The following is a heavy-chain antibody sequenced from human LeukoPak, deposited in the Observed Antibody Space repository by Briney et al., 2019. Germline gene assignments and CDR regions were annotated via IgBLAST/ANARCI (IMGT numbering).Heavy chain of an antibody. CDR2: ISYDGSNK. CDR3: AREGNMVRGVIMIYGMDV. Sequence: GGSLRLSCAASGFTFSSYGMHWVRQAPGKGLEWVAVISYDGSNKYYADSVKGRFTISRDNSKNTLYLQMNSLRAEDTAVYYCAREGNMVRGVIMIYGMDVWGQGTTVTVSS. V-gene: IGHV3-30*03. D-gene: IGHD3-10*01. J-gene: IGHJ6*02. CDR1: GFTFSSYG.